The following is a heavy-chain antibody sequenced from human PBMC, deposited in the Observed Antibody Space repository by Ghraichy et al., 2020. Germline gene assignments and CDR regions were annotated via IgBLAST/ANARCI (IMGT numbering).Heavy chain of an antibody. CDR3: ARGGFANWFDP. Sequence: LSLTCAASGFTFSSYSMNWVRQAPGKGLEWVSSISSSSSYIYYADSLKGRFTISRDNAKNSLYLQMNSLRAEDTAVYYCARGGFANWFDPWGQGTLVTVSS. CDR2: ISSSSSYI. CDR1: GFTFSSYS. J-gene: IGHJ5*02. V-gene: IGHV3-21*01.